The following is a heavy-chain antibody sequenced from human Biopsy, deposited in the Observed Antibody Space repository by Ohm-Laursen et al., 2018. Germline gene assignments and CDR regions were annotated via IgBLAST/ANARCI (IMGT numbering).Heavy chain of an antibody. CDR3: ARGRRTSGWPYFDN. CDR2: IYSGGNT. V-gene: IGHV4-61*01. Sequence: SDTLSLTCTVSGDSLSSGPDNWSWLRQPPGQGLEYIGFIYSGGNTNYNPSLQNRVTMSVDTSKNQFSLKLSSVIAADSAVYYCARGRRTSGWPYFDNWGQGTLVIVSS. CDR1: GDSLSSGPDN. D-gene: IGHD6-19*01. J-gene: IGHJ4*02.